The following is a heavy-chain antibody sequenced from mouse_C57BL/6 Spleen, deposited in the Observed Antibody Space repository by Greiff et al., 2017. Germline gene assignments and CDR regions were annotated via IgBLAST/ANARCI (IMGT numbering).Heavy chain of an antibody. CDR3: AREGDYDLGAMDY. Sequence: EVKLQESVAELVRPGASVKLSCTASGFNIKNTYMHWVKQRPEKGLDWIGRIDPANGTTKYAPKFQGKATLTADTSSNTAYLQLSSLTSEDTAIYYCAREGDYDLGAMDYWGQGTSVTVSS. V-gene: IGHV14-3*01. CDR1: GFNIKNTY. D-gene: IGHD2-4*01. CDR2: IDPANGTT. J-gene: IGHJ4*01.